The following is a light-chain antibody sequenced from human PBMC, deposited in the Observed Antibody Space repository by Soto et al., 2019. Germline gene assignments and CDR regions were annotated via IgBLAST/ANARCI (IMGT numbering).Light chain of an antibody. CDR3: QQNYTIPWT. J-gene: IGKJ1*01. V-gene: IGKV1-39*01. CDR2: SAT. Sequence: DIQMTQSPSSVSASVGDRVTITCRPSQSFSNYLAWYQHRPGKAPKLLIYSATVLQSGVPSRFSGGGSCTDFTLTISRLQPEDSATYYCQQNYTIPWTFGQGTRVEIK. CDR1: QSFSNY.